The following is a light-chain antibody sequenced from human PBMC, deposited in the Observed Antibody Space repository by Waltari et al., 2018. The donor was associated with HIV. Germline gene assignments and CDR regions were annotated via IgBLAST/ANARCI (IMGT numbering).Light chain of an antibody. Sequence: QAALTQPASVSGSPGQSITISCPETSSDVGSYNLVSWYQQFAGKAPKLLIYEVTKRPSGISSRFSGSKSGNTASLTISDLQAEDEAKYYCCSYANTATFVVFGGGTRVT. CDR2: EVT. J-gene: IGLJ2*01. V-gene: IGLV2-23*02. CDR1: SSDVGSYNL. CDR3: CSYANTATFVV.